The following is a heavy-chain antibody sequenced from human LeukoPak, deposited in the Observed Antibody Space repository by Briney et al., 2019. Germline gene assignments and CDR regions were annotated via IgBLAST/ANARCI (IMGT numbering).Heavy chain of an antibody. V-gene: IGHV3-23*01. J-gene: IGHJ4*02. CDR1: GFTFSSYA. CDR3: TYRGSRIQRTQSFDY. CDR2: ISGSGGST. Sequence: QPGRSLRLSCAASGFTFSSYAMSWVRQAPGKGLEWVSAISGSGGSTYYADSVKGRFTISRDNSKNTLYLQMNSLRAEDTAVYYCTYRGSRIQRTQSFDYWGQGTLVTVSS. D-gene: IGHD5-18*01.